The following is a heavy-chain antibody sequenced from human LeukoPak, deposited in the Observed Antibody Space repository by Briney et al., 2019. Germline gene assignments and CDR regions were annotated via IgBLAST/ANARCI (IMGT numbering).Heavy chain of an antibody. CDR2: IGSSSSYI. Sequence: PGGSLRLSCAASGFTFSSYSMNWVRQAPGKGLEWVSSIGSSSSYIYYADSVKGRFTISRDNSKNTVYLEINSLKAEDTAIYFCARDSGENLYFEHWGPGTLVTVSS. V-gene: IGHV3-21*01. J-gene: IGHJ4*02. D-gene: IGHD2-15*01. CDR3: ARDSGENLYFEH. CDR1: GFTFSSYS.